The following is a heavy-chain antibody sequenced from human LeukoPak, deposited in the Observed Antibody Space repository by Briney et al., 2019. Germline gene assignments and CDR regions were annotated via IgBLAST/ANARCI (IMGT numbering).Heavy chain of an antibody. Sequence: SETLSLTCTVSGGSISSSSYYWGWIRQPPGKGLEWIGSIYYSGSTNYNPSLKSRVTISVDTSKNQFSLKLSSVTAADTAVYYCARHGSGSYYNPLDYWGQGTLVTVSS. D-gene: IGHD3-10*01. CDR1: GGSISSSSYY. V-gene: IGHV4-39*01. J-gene: IGHJ4*02. CDR3: ARHGSGSYYNPLDY. CDR2: IYYSGST.